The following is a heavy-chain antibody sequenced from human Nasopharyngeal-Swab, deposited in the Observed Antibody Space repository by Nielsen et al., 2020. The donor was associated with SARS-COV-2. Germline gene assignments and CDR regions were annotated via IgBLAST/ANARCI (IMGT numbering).Heavy chain of an antibody. CDR1: GFTFSSYA. CDR2: ITGSGAGT. J-gene: IGHJ3*02. Sequence: GGSLRLSCAASGFTFSSYAMSWVRQAPGKGLEWVSAITGSGAGTYYADSVKGRSTISRDNSKNTLHLQMNSLRAEDTALYYCAKATTRSAFDIWGQGTMVTVSS. CDR3: AKATTRSAFDI. D-gene: IGHD1-7*01. V-gene: IGHV3-23*01.